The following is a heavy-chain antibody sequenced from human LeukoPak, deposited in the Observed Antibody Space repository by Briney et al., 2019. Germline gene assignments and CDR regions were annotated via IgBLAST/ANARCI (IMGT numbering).Heavy chain of an antibody. Sequence: PSETLSLTCTVSGGSISSSSYYWGWIRQPPGKGLEWIGSIYYSGSTYYNPSLKSRVTMSVDTSKNQFSLKLSSVTAADTAVYYCARGKRTRTTVTPGNAFDIWGQGTMVTVSS. V-gene: IGHV4-39*01. CDR2: IYYSGST. J-gene: IGHJ3*02. CDR1: GGSISSSSYY. CDR3: ARGKRTRTTVTPGNAFDI. D-gene: IGHD4-17*01.